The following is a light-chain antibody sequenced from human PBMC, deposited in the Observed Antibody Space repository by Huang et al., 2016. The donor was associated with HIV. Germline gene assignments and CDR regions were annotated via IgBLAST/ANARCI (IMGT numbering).Light chain of an antibody. CDR1: QSISRY. V-gene: IGKV3-11*01. CDR2: DAS. CDR3: QQRSAWPPFT. J-gene: IGKJ3*01. Sequence: EIVLTQSPATLSMSPGERATLACRASQSISRYLAWYQQKPGQAPRLLIYDASNRATGSPARFSGSGSGTYFTLTINNLEPEDSAVYYCQQRSAWPPFTFGPGTKVEIK.